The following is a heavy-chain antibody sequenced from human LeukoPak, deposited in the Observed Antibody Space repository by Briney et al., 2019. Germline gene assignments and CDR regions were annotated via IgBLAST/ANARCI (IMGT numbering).Heavy chain of an antibody. CDR3: AKDPPIVTTTLLYYFEW. CDR1: GFTFSSYG. CDR2: VHFDGTTR. D-gene: IGHD3-9*01. Sequence: GGSLRLSCAASGFTFSSYGMHWVRQAPGKGLEWVAFVHFDGTTRYYADSVKGRFTISRDNSKNTLFLQMNSLRAEDTAVYYCAKDPPIVTTTLLYYFEWWGQGTQVTVSS. V-gene: IGHV3-30*02. J-gene: IGHJ4*02.